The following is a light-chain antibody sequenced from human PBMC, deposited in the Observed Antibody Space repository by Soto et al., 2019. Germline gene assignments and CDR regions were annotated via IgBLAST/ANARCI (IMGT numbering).Light chain of an antibody. CDR2: SAS. J-gene: IGKJ1*01. CDR1: RTISDF. V-gene: IGKV1-39*01. Sequence: DIQMTQSPSSLSASVGDRVTITCRASRTISDFLSWYRQKPGKAPTLLVHSASYLQSGVPSRFSGGGSETDFTLTISNLQPEDFATYYCLQTYSTPRTFG. CDR3: LQTYSTPRT.